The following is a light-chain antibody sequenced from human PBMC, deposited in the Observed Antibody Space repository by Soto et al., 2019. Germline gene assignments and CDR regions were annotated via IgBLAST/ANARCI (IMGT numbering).Light chain of an antibody. V-gene: IGLV3-21*04. J-gene: IGLJ2*01. Sequence: SYELTQPPSVSVAPGKTARITCGGNNIGSKSVHWYQQKPGQAPVLVIYYDSDRPSGIPERFSGSNSGNTATLTISRVEAGDEADYYCQVWDSSSDHPGNVVFGGGTKVTVL. CDR3: QVWDSSSDHPGNVV. CDR2: YDS. CDR1: NIGSKS.